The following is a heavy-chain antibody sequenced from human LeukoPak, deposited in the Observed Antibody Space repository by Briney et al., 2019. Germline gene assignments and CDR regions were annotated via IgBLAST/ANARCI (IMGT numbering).Heavy chain of an antibody. CDR3: AKDLGNGIAVAGLDY. CDR1: GFTFSSYG. D-gene: IGHD6-19*01. Sequence: GGSLRLSCAASGFTFSSYGMHWVRQAPGKGLEWVAVISYDGSNEYYADSVKGRFTISRDNSKNTLYLQMNSLRAEDTAVYYCAKDLGNGIAVAGLDYWGQGTLVTVPS. CDR2: ISYDGSNE. V-gene: IGHV3-30*18. J-gene: IGHJ4*02.